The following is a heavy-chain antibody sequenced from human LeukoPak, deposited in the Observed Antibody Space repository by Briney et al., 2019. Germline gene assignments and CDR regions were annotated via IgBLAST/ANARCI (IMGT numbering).Heavy chain of an antibody. D-gene: IGHD3-22*01. J-gene: IGHJ4*02. CDR1: GFTFSSCA. Sequence: GGSLRLPCAASGFTFSSCAMSWVRQAPGKGLEWVSAISGSDTRTYYADSLKGRFTISRDNSKNTLYLQMNSLTAEDTAVYYCAKEDSSGHWFDYWGQGTLVTVSS. CDR2: ISGSDTRT. CDR3: AKEDSSGHWFDY. V-gene: IGHV3-23*01.